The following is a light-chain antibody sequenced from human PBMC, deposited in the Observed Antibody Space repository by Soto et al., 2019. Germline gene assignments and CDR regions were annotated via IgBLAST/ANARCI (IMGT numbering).Light chain of an antibody. CDR1: QSVSSN. CDR2: GAS. J-gene: IGKJ1*01. V-gene: IGKV3-15*01. Sequence: EIVMTQSPATLSVSPGERATLSCRASQSVSSNLAWYQQKPGQAPRLLIHGASTRATGIPARFSGSGSGTEFTLTISSLQSEDFGVYYCQQYNYWRTFGQGTKVDIK. CDR3: QQYNYWRT.